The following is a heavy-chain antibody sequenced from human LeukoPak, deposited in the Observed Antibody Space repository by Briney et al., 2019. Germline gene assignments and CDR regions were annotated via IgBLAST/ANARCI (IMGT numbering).Heavy chain of an antibody. CDR3: TTPPDADSSWYAKGFDY. Sequence: GRSLRLSCTASGFTSGDYAMSWVRQAPGKGQEWVGFIRSKAYGGTTEYAASVKGRFTISRDDSKSIAYLQMNSLKTEDTAVYYCTTPPDADSSWYAKGFDYWGQGTLVTVSS. CDR1: GFTSGDYA. D-gene: IGHD6-13*01. V-gene: IGHV3-49*04. CDR2: IRSKAYGGTT. J-gene: IGHJ4*02.